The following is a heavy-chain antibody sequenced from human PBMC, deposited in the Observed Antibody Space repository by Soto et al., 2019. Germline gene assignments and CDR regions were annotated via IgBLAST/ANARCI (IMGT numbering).Heavy chain of an antibody. CDR2: ISYDGSNK. V-gene: IGHV3-30*18. D-gene: IGHD4-17*01. J-gene: IGHJ6*02. CDR1: GFTFSSYG. CDR3: AKEEGYGEYYYYYGMDV. Sequence: VGSLRLSCAASGFTFSSYGVHWVRQAPGKGLEWVAVISYDGSNKYYADSVKGRFTISRDNSNNTLYLQMNSLRAEDTAVYYCAKEEGYGEYYYYYGMDVWGQGTTVTVSS.